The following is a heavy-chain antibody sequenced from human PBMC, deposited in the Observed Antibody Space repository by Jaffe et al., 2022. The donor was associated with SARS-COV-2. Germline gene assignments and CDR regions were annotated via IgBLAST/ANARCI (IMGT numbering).Heavy chain of an antibody. CDR3: ARRTWESYWYFDL. D-gene: IGHD1-26*01. CDR2: IYYSGSS. CDR1: GGSISSTTYY. Sequence: QLQLQESGPGLVKPSETLSLTCSVSGGSISSTTYYWGWIRQPPGKGLEWIGSIYYSGSSYFNPSLESRVTISIDTSKNQFSLTLRSVTAADTAVYHCARRTWESYWYFDLWGRGTLVTVSS. J-gene: IGHJ2*01. V-gene: IGHV4-39*01.